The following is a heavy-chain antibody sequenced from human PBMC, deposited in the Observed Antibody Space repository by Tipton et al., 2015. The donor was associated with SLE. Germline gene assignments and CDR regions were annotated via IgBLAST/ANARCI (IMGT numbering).Heavy chain of an antibody. D-gene: IGHD4-11*01. CDR1: GGSISSYY. Sequence: TLSLTCTVSGGSISSYYWSWIRQPPGKGLEWIGYIYYSGSTNYNPSLKSRVTISVDTSKNQFSLKLSSVTAADTAVYYCARSTAGLHDYWGQGTLVTVSS. J-gene: IGHJ4*02. CDR3: ARSTAGLHDY. V-gene: IGHV4-59*01. CDR2: IYYSGST.